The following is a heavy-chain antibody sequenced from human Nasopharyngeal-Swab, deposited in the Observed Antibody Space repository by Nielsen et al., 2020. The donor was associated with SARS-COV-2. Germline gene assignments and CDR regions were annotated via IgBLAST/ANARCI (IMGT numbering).Heavy chain of an antibody. D-gene: IGHD1-26*01. CDR3: ATASPIVGADNWFHP. Sequence: ASVKVSCKVSGYTLTELSMHWVRQAPGKGLEWMGGFDPEDGETIYAQKFQGRVTMTEDTSTDTAYMELSSLRSEDTAVYYCATASPIVGADNWFHPWGQGTLVTVSS. J-gene: IGHJ5*02. V-gene: IGHV1-24*01. CDR1: GYTLTELS. CDR2: FDPEDGET.